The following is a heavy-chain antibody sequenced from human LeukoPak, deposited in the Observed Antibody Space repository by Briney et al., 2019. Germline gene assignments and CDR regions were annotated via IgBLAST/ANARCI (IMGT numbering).Heavy chain of an antibody. CDR3: ARVGIVAAAGEGWFDP. CDR2: INHSGST. V-gene: IGHV4-34*01. J-gene: IGHJ5*02. D-gene: IGHD2-15*01. Sequence: KPSETLSLTCAVYGGSFSDYYWSWIRQPPGKGLEWIGEINHSGSTNYNPSLKSRVTISVDTSKNQFSLKLSSVTAADTAVYYCARVGIVAAAGEGWFDPWGQGTLVTVSS. CDR1: GGSFSDYY.